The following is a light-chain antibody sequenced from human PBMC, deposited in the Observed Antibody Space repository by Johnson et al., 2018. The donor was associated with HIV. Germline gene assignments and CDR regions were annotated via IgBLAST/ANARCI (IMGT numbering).Light chain of an antibody. V-gene: IGLV1-51*01. CDR1: SSNIGNNS. J-gene: IGLJ1*01. CDR2: DTD. CDR3: GTWDSSLIAYV. Sequence: QSVLTQPPSVSAAPGQTVTIPCSGNSSNIGNNSVSWCQRLPGNAPKLLIHDTDERPPGIPDRFSGPKSGTSANLGITGILTGDESAYHCGTWDSSLIAYVFGTGTKVTVL.